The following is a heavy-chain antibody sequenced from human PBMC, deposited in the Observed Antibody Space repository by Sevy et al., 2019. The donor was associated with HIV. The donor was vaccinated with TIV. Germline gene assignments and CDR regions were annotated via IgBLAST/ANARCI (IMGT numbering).Heavy chain of an antibody. CDR1: GGSISSSNSF. V-gene: IGHV4-39*01. J-gene: IGHJ4*02. D-gene: IGHD3-10*01. CDR2: IYYTGRT. CDR3: ARGSFTLPTLWFGQVDDVAYYVEN. Sequence: SETLSLTCTVSGGSISSSNSFWVWIRRPPGKGLEWIGSIYYTGRTYYNSSLQSRVTISVDTSKNQFSLTLSSMSAAETAVYYCARGSFTLPTLWFGQVDDVAYYVENWGLGALVTVSS.